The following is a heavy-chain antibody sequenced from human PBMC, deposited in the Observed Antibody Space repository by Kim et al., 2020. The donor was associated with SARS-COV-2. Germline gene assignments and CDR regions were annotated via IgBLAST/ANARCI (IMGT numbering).Heavy chain of an antibody. CDR2: IYHSGST. J-gene: IGHJ4*02. Sequence: SETLSLTCAVSGGSISSSNWWSWVRQPPGKGLGWIGEIYHSGSTNYNPSLKSRVTISVDKSKNQFSLKLSSVTAADTAVYYCARSFVPPEYSSGWYSNWGQRTLVTVSS. CDR3: ARSFVPPEYSSGWYSN. D-gene: IGHD6-19*01. V-gene: IGHV4-4*02. CDR1: GGSISSSNW.